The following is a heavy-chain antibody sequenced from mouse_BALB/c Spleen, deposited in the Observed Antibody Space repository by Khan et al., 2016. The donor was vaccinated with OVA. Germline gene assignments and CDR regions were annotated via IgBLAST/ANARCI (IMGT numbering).Heavy chain of an antibody. CDR2: INSGGHYT. J-gene: IGHJ3*01. V-gene: IGHV5-6*01. Sequence: EVELVESGGDLVKTRGSLKLSCAASGFTFSTYGMSWVRQTPDKRLEWVATINSGGHYTYYIDSVKGRFTISRDNAKNILYLQMTSLRSEDTAMYYCARLAYYYNSEGFAYWGQGTLVTVSA. CDR1: GFTFSTYG. CDR3: ARLAYYYNSEGFAY. D-gene: IGHD1-1*02.